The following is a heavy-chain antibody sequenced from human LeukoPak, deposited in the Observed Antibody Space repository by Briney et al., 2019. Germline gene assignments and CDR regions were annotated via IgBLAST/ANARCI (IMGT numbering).Heavy chain of an antibody. Sequence: SETLSLTCAVYGGSFSGYYWSWIRQPPGKGLEWIGEINHSGSTNYNPSLKSRVTISVDTSKNQFSLKLSSVTAADTAVYYCARGRRVNYYGSGSSKYYFDCWGQGTLVTVSS. CDR1: GGSFSGYY. D-gene: IGHD3-10*01. CDR2: INHSGST. CDR3: ARGRRVNYYGSGSSKYYFDC. J-gene: IGHJ4*02. V-gene: IGHV4-34*01.